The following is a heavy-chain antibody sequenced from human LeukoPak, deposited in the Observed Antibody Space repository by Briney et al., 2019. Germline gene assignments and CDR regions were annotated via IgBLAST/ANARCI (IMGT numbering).Heavy chain of an antibody. J-gene: IGHJ4*02. CDR3: ARAAVGAAPGLDY. CDR2: IWYDGSNE. D-gene: IGHD6-13*01. V-gene: IGHV3-33*01. Sequence: PGGSLRLSCAASGFTFSSYGMHWVRQAPGKGLEWVAIIWYDGSNEYYADSVKGRFTISRDNSKNTLYLQMNSLRAEDTAVYYCARAAVGAAPGLDYWGQGTLVTVSS. CDR1: GFTFSSYG.